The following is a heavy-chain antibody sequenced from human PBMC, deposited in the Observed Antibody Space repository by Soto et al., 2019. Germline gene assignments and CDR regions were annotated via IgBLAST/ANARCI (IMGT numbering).Heavy chain of an antibody. D-gene: IGHD6-19*01. V-gene: IGHV1-69*13. CDR3: ARKSRQDGYSSGWYGWFDP. CDR1: GGTFSSYA. Sequence: ASVKVSCKASGGTFSSYAISWVRQAPGQGLEWMGGIIPIFGTANYAQKFQGRVTITADESTSTAYMELSSLRSEDTAVYYCARKSRQDGYSSGWYGWFDPWGQGTLVTVSS. CDR2: IIPIFGTA. J-gene: IGHJ5*02.